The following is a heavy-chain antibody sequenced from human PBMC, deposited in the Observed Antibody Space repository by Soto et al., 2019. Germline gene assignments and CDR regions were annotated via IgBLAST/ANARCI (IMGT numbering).Heavy chain of an antibody. J-gene: IGHJ4*02. Sequence: QVQLQESGPGLVKPSQTLSLTCTVSGGSISSGDYYWSWIRQPPGKGLEWIGYIYYSGSTYYNPSLKSRVTISVDTSKNQFSLKLSSVTAADTAVYYCARDPRYYYDSSGYPLFDYWGQGTLVTASS. D-gene: IGHD3-22*01. CDR1: GGSISSGDYY. CDR3: ARDPRYYYDSSGYPLFDY. V-gene: IGHV4-30-4*01. CDR2: IYYSGST.